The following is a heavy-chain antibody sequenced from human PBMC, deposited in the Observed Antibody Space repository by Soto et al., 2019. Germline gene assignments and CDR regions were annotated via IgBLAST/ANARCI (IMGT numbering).Heavy chain of an antibody. Sequence: ASVKVSCKASGGTFSSYAISWVRQAPGQGLEWMGGIIPIFGTANYAQKFQGRVTITADESTSTAYMELSSLRSEDTAVYYCARDSSRNDPEITFGGVIVPDYYYYYGMDVWG. CDR1: GGTFSSYA. V-gene: IGHV1-69*13. J-gene: IGHJ6*02. CDR2: IIPIFGTA. D-gene: IGHD3-16*02. CDR3: ARDSSRNDPEITFGGVIVPDYYYYYGMDV.